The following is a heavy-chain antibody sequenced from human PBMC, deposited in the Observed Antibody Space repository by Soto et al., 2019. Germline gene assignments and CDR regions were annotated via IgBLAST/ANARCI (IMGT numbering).Heavy chain of an antibody. D-gene: IGHD6-19*01. V-gene: IGHV1-18*01. Sequence: ASVKVSCKASGYTFTSYGISWVRQAPGQGLEWMGWISAYNGNTNYAQKLQGRVTMTTATSTSTAYMELRSLRSDDTAVYYCERQAVAGTDWFDPWGQVTLGTVSS. CDR3: ERQAVAGTDWFDP. CDR2: ISAYNGNT. CDR1: GYTFTSYG. J-gene: IGHJ5*02.